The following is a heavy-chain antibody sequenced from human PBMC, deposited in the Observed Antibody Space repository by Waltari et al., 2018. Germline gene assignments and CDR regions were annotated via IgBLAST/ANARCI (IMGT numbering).Heavy chain of an antibody. CDR1: GGSISSGSYY. J-gene: IGHJ4*02. CDR3: ARDRSNWDGSFDY. D-gene: IGHD1-20*01. V-gene: IGHV4-61*02. Sequence: QVQLQESGPGLVKPSQTLSLTCTVSGGSISSGSYYWSWIRQPAGKGLEWIGRIYTSGSTNYNPSLKSRVTISVDTSKNQFSPKLSSVTAADTAVYYCARDRSNWDGSFDYWGQGTLVTVSS. CDR2: IYTSGST.